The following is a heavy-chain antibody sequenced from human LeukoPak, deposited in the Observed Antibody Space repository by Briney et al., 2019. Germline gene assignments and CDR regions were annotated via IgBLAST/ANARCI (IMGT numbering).Heavy chain of an antibody. J-gene: IGHJ6*02. Sequence: SETLSLTCSVSGGLISSSGNFYWGWIRQVPGKGLEWIGSVYYTGYSYDNPSLKSRVTVSVDTSKNQFSLKLNSVTAADTAIYYCARQGAITARRTHYYAMDVWGPGATVTVSS. V-gene: IGHV4-39*01. D-gene: IGHD1-20*01. CDR2: VYYTGYS. CDR3: ARQGAITARRTHYYAMDV. CDR1: GGLISSSGNFY.